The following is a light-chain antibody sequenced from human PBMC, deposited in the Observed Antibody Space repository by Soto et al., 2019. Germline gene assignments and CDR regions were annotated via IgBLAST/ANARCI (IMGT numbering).Light chain of an antibody. V-gene: IGKV3-20*01. Sequence: EIVLPQSPGTLSLSPVERATLSCRASQSVTSSYLAWYQQKFGQAPRLLIYDASSRATGIPDRFSASGSGTDFTLTISRLEPEDFAVDFCQQYSSSPWTFGQGTKVDIK. CDR3: QQYSSSPWT. CDR1: QSVTSSY. J-gene: IGKJ1*01. CDR2: DAS.